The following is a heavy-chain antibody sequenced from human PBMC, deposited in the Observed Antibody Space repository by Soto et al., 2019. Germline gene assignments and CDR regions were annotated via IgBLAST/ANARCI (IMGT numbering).Heavy chain of an antibody. J-gene: IGHJ4*02. V-gene: IGHV3-23*01. D-gene: IGHD2-21*01. Sequence: AETLSLSCIASGFVFSAYAMSWVRQAPGKGLEWVSAISAGGDTYYAHSLKGRFTVSRANSKNPLYLQLNSLTAEDTAIYYCADVYFCGGGSSCYTEGFDSWGQGTVVTVSS. CDR3: ADVYFCGGGSSCYTEGFDS. CDR1: GFVFSAYA. CDR2: ISAGGDT.